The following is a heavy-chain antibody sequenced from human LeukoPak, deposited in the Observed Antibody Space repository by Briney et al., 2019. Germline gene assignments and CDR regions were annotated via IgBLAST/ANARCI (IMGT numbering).Heavy chain of an antibody. J-gene: IGHJ4*02. CDR3: ARQQGVQYLNFDY. D-gene: IGHD3-10*01. CDR1: GGTFSSYA. CDR2: IIPIFGTA. V-gene: IGHV1-69*05. Sequence: SVKVSCKASGGTFSSYAISWVRQAPGQGLEWMGGIIPIFGTANYAQKFQGRVTITTDESTSTAYMELRSLRSDDTAVYYCARQQGVQYLNFDYWGQGALVTVSS.